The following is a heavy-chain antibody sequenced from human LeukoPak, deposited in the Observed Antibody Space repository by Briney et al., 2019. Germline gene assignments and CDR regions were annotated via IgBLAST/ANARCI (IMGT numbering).Heavy chain of an antibody. D-gene: IGHD6-13*01. CDR2: ISGSGGST. CDR3: AKAGSSGSSWYDY. J-gene: IGHJ4*02. Sequence: GGSLRLSCAASGFTFSSYGMSWVRQAPGKGLEWVSAISGSGGSTYYADSVKGRFTISRDNSKNTLYLQMNSLRAEDTAVYYCAKAGSSGSSWYDYWGQGTLVTVSS. V-gene: IGHV3-23*01. CDR1: GFTFSSYG.